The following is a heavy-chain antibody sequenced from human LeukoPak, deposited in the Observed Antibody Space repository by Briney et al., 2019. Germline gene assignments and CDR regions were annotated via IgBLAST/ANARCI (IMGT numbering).Heavy chain of an antibody. V-gene: IGHV4-59*01. D-gene: IGHD3-3*01. Sequence: SETLSLTCTVSGASISSYYWSWIRQPPGKGLEWIASRHYRGTTNYNPSLESRVTISVDTSRKQFSLKLSSVTAADTAVYYCARGDNYDFWSGYSGEPLFDYWGQGTLVTVSS. CDR1: GASISSYY. J-gene: IGHJ4*02. CDR3: ARGDNYDFWSGYSGEPLFDY. CDR2: RHYRGTT.